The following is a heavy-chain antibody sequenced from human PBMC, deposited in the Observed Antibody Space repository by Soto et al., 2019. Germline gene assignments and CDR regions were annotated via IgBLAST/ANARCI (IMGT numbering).Heavy chain of an antibody. CDR1: GGTFSSYT. CDR2: IIPILGIA. D-gene: IGHD1-1*01. CDR3: ARGTSEGFNWFDP. V-gene: IGHV1-69*02. J-gene: IGHJ5*02. Sequence: QVQLVQSGAEVKKPGSSVKVSCKASGGTFSSYTISWVRQAPGKGLEWMGRIIPILGIANYAQKVQGRVTITADKSTSTAYMELSSLRSEDTAVYYCARGTSEGFNWFDPWGQGTLVTVSS.